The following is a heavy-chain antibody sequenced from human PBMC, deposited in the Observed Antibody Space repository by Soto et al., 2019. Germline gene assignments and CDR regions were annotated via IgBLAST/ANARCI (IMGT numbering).Heavy chain of an antibody. CDR1: GFTFSSYG. CDR2: IAYDGSNK. J-gene: IGHJ4*02. V-gene: IGHV3-30*18. Sequence: QVQLVESGGAVVQPGKSLRLSCAASGFTFSSYGMYWVRQAQGKGLEWVAAIAYDGSNKYHADSVKGRFTISRDNSKNTLYLQMNSLRVEDTAVYYCAKDIVRYTYGACDYWGQGALVTVSS. D-gene: IGHD5-18*01. CDR3: AKDIVRYTYGACDY.